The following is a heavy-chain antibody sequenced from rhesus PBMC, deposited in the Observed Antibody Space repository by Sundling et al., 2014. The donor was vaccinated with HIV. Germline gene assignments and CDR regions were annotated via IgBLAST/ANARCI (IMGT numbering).Heavy chain of an antibody. CDR3: ARRRYYDSGHYYGLDS. CDR2: VSDSGGST. D-gene: IGHD3-28*01. CDR1: GDSLSDFYY. J-gene: IGHJ6*01. Sequence: QVQLQESGPGLVRPSETLSLTCAVSGDSLSDFYYYNWIRQAPGKGPEWIGRVSDSGGSTDYNPSLKSRVSISRDTSKNQFSLKLTSVTAADTAVYYCARRRYYDSGHYYGLDSWGQGIVVTVSS. V-gene: IGHV4-106*01.